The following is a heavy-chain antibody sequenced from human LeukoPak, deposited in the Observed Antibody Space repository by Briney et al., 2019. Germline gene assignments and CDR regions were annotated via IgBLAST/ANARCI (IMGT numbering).Heavy chain of an antibody. V-gene: IGHV4-4*07. J-gene: IGHJ6*03. CDR1: GGSISSYY. CDR2: IYTSGST. Sequence: KSSETLSLTCTVSGGSISSYYWSWIRQPAGKGLEWIGRIYTSGSTNYNPSLKSRVTMSVDTSKNQFSLKLSSVTAADTAVYYCARVSSDYGYYYMDVWGKGTTVTVSS. D-gene: IGHD3-16*02. CDR3: ARVSSDYGYYYMDV.